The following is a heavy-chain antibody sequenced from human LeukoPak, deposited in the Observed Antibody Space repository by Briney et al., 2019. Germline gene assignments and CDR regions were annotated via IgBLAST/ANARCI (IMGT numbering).Heavy chain of an antibody. V-gene: IGHV5-51*01. D-gene: IGHD3-22*01. CDR3: ARQADYYDSSGYSPRDY. CDR1: GYSFTSYW. CDR2: IYPGDSDT. Sequence: GESLKISCKGSGYSFTSYWIGWVRQMPGKGLEWMGIIYPGDSDTRYSPSFQGQVTISADKSISTAYLQWSSLKASDTAKYYCARQADYYDSSGYSPRDYWGQGTLVTVSS. J-gene: IGHJ4*02.